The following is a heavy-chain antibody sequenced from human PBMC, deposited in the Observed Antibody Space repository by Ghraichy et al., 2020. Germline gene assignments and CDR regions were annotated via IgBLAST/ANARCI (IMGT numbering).Heavy chain of an antibody. V-gene: IGHV4-59*01. CDR3: ASLQKRGTSYYYYYMDV. D-gene: IGHD3-16*01. CDR1: GASISAYY. J-gene: IGHJ6*03. Sequence: LSLTCTVSGASISAYYWNWIRQPPGKGLEWIGYISYNGNTNQNPSLKGRVTISVDTSKNQVSLKLSSVTAADTALYYCASLQKRGTSYYYYYMDVWGKGTTVTVSS. CDR2: ISYNGNT.